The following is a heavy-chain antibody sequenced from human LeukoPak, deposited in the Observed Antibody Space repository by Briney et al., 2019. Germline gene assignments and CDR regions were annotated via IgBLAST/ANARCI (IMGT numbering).Heavy chain of an antibody. CDR1: GGSFSGYY. J-gene: IGHJ4*02. V-gene: IGHV4-34*01. Sequence: SETLSLTCAVYGGSFSGYYWSWIRQPPGKGLEWIGEINHSGSTNYNPSLKSRVTISVDTSKNQFSLKLSSVTAADTAVYYCASGEGGSVDYWGQGTLVTVSS. CDR2: INHSGST. D-gene: IGHD3-16*01. CDR3: ASGEGGSVDY.